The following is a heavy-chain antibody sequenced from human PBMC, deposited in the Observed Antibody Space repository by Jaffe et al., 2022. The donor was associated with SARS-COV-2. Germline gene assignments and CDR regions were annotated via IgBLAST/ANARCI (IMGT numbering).Heavy chain of an antibody. CDR3: AKGTIVPAAIHGGDAFDI. CDR2: ISGSGGST. D-gene: IGHD2-2*01. J-gene: IGHJ3*02. V-gene: IGHV3-23*01. CDR1: GFTFSSYA. Sequence: EVQLLESGGGLVQPGGSLRLSCAASGFTFSSYAMSWVRQAPGKGLEWVSAISGSGGSTYYADSVKGRFTISRDNSKNTLYLQMNSLRAEDTAVYYCAKGTIVPAAIHGGDAFDIWGQGTMVTVSS.